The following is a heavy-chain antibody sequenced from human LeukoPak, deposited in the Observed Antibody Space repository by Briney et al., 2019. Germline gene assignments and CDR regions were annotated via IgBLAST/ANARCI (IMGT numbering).Heavy chain of an antibody. CDR1: GGSFSGYY. CDR2: INHSGST. V-gene: IGHV4-34*01. J-gene: IGHJ3*02. D-gene: IGHD2-2*01. Sequence: KASETLSLTCVVYGGSFSGYYWSWIRQPPGKGLEWIGEINHSGSTNYNPSLKSRVTISLDTSKNQFSLKLSSVTAADTAVYYRAKYGPVPAAMGTYAFDIWGQGTMVTVSS. CDR3: AKYGPVPAAMGTYAFDI.